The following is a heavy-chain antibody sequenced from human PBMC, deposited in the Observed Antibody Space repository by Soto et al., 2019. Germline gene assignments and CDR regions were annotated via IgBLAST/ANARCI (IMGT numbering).Heavy chain of an antibody. D-gene: IGHD6-19*01. CDR1: GFTFSSTG. J-gene: IGHJ4*02. CDR2: ISHDGGNK. Sequence: QVQLVEAGGGVVQPGGALRLSCAASGFTFSSTGMHWVRQAPGKGLEWVAGISHDGGNKYYGDSVKGRFTISRDNSKNTLYLQMNSLRADDTAVYYCAIDGGIAVAAHWCQRTLVTVSS. CDR3: AIDGGIAVAAH. V-gene: IGHV3-30*03.